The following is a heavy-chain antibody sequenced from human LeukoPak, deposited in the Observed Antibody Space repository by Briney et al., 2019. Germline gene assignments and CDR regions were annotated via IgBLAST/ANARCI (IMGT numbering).Heavy chain of an antibody. D-gene: IGHD3-22*01. Sequence: PSETLSLTCTVSGGSISSYYWSWIRQPPGKGLEWIGYIYYSGSTNYNPSLKSRVTISVDTSKDQFSLKLSSVTAADTAVYYCARRIPYYYDSSGYYGYWGQGTLVTVSS. J-gene: IGHJ4*02. CDR1: GGSISSYY. V-gene: IGHV4-59*01. CDR2: IYYSGST. CDR3: ARRIPYYYDSSGYYGY.